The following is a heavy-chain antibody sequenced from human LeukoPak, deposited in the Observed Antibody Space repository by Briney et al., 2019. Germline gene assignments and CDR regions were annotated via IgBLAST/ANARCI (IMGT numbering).Heavy chain of an antibody. Sequence: GRSLRLSCAASGFTFSNYGMHWVRQAPGKGLEWVSPISSSSSYIYYADSVKGRFTISRDNAKNSLYLQMNSLRAEDTAVYYCARDSGNPLGYWGQGTLVTVSS. J-gene: IGHJ4*02. V-gene: IGHV3-21*01. CDR3: ARDSGNPLGY. D-gene: IGHD4-23*01. CDR1: GFTFSNYG. CDR2: ISSSSSYI.